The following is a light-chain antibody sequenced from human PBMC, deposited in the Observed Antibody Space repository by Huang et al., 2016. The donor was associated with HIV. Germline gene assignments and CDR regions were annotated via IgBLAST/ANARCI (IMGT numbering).Light chain of an antibody. V-gene: IGKV3-11*01. CDR1: QSVSTS. CDR3: QQRSNWPWT. Sequence: EIVLTQSPATLSLSPGERATLSCRASQSVSTSLAWYQQKPGQAPRLLIYDTSNRAPGVPARFSGSGSGTDFTLSISSLEPEDCAVYYCQQRSNWPWTFGQGTKVEIK. J-gene: IGKJ1*01. CDR2: DTS.